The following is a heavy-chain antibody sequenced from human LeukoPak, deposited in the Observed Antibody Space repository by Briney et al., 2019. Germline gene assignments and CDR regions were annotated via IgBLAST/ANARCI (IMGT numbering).Heavy chain of an antibody. CDR2: IYYTGST. J-gene: IGHJ6*03. Sequence: SETLSLTCTVSSGSISSDNYYWGWIRQPPGKGLEWIGSIYYTGSTFYNPSLKSRVTMSLDALKNQFTLKVTSVTATDTAVYYCARLVSYDVLTENFYKYYMDVWGKGTTVTVSS. CDR1: SGSISSDNYY. CDR3: ARLVSYDVLTENFYKYYMDV. V-gene: IGHV4-39*01. D-gene: IGHD3-9*01.